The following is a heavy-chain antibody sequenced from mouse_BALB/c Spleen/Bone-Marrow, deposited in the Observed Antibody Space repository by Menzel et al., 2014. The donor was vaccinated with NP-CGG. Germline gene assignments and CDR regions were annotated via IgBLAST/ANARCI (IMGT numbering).Heavy chain of an antibody. D-gene: IGHD2-2*01. CDR2: ISTYYGDA. Sequence: VKLQESGAELVRPGVSVKISCKGSGYTFTVYAMHWVKQSHAKSLEWIGVISTYYGDASYNQKFKGKATMTVDKSSSTAYMELARLTSEDSAIYYCARSGGYDYFDYWGQGTTLTVSS. CDR3: ARSGGYDYFDY. V-gene: IGHV1S137*01. J-gene: IGHJ2*01. CDR1: GYTFTVYA.